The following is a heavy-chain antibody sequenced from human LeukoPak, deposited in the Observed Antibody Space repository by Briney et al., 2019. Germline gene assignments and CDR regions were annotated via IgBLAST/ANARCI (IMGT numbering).Heavy chain of an antibody. Sequence: PGGSLTLSCAASGFTFSSYGRHWIRQAPGKGLEWVAFIRYDGSNKYYAASVKGRFTISRDNSKNTLYLQMNSLRAEDTAVYYCAKDLPITMIENDAFDIWGQGTMVTASS. V-gene: IGHV3-30*02. D-gene: IGHD3-22*01. J-gene: IGHJ3*02. CDR1: GFTFSSYG. CDR3: AKDLPITMIENDAFDI. CDR2: IRYDGSNK.